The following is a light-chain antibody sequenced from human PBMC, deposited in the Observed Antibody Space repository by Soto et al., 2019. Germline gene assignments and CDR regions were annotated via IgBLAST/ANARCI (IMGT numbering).Light chain of an antibody. CDR2: AAS. V-gene: IGKV1-6*01. Sequence: AIQMTQSPSSLSASVGDRVTITCRASQGIGNDLGWYQQKAGKAPKLLIYAASSLQSGVPSRFSGGGSGTDFTLTISSLQPEDFATYYCQQSYKTPLTFGGGTKVDI. J-gene: IGKJ4*01. CDR3: QQSYKTPLT. CDR1: QGIGND.